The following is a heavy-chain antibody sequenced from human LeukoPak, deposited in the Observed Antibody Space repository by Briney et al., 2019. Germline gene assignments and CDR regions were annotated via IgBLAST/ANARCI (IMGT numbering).Heavy chain of an antibody. V-gene: IGHV4-39*01. CDR2: IDHSGST. CDR1: GGSISSYY. J-gene: IGHJ3*02. D-gene: IGHD3-3*01. CDR3: ARSRLEWFASDAFDI. Sequence: PSETLSLTCTVSGGSISSYYWAWIRQPPGKGLECITSIDHSGSTNYNPSLKSRVTTSVDTSKNQFSLKLSSVTAADTAVYYCARSRLEWFASDAFDIWGPGTMVAVSS.